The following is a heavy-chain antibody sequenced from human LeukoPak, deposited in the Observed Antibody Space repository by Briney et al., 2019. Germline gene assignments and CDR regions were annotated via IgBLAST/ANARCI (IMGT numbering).Heavy chain of an antibody. CDR3: AKLPDYGDYGTFSDY. D-gene: IGHD4-17*01. CDR1: GGSFSGYY. V-gene: IGHV4-34*01. CDR2: IYHSGST. Sequence: SETLSLTCAVYGGSFSGYYWSWIRQPPGKGLEWIGEIYHSGSTNYNPSLKSRVTISVDKSKNQFSLKLSSVTAADTAVYYCAKLPDYGDYGTFSDYWGQGTLVTVSS. J-gene: IGHJ4*02.